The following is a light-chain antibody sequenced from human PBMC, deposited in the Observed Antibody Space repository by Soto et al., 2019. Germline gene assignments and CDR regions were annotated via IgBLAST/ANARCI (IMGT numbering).Light chain of an antibody. J-gene: IGKJ1*01. V-gene: IGKV1-17*01. CDR3: QHYNSYSEA. CDR2: HTS. CDR1: LDIGND. Sequence: QVTQSTSSMSASIGDRFSSTGRASLDIGNDLDWYQQKPGKANKRLLYHTSTLQSGVPSRFRGSGSGTEFTITISSLQPDDFATYYCQHYNSYSEAFGPGTKVEIK.